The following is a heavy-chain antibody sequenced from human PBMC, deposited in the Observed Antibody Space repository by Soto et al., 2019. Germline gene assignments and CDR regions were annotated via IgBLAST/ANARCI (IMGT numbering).Heavy chain of an antibody. CDR2: VKDGGHT. V-gene: IGHV4-34*01. CDR1: GGSLSGYY. J-gene: IGHJ4*02. CDR3: ARGQEGVVATH. Sequence: QVQLQQWGAGLLKPSETLSLNCAVTGGSLSGYYWSWIRQAPGKGLEWIGEVKDGGHTNYSPSLRGXXTXSXDTSNNQFSLRLISVTAADTGVYYCARGQEGVVATHWDQGSLVTVSS. D-gene: IGHD5-12*01.